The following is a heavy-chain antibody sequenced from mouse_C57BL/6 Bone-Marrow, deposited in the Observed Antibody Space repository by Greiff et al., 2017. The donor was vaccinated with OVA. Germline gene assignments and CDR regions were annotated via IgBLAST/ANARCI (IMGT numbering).Heavy chain of an antibody. D-gene: IGHD1-1*01. V-gene: IGHV1-82*01. CDR1: GYAFSSSW. CDR3: ARITTVVATDAMDY. Sequence: QVQLKQSGPELVKPGASVKISCKASGYAFSSSWMNWVKQRPGKGLEWIGRIYPGDGDTNYNGKFKGKATLTADKSSSTAYMQLSSLTSEDSAVYFCARITTVVATDAMDYWGQGTSVTVSS. CDR2: IYPGDGDT. J-gene: IGHJ4*01.